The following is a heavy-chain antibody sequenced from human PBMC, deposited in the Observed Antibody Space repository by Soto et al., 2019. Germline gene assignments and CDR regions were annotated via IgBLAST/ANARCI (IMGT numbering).Heavy chain of an antibody. Sequence: GSLRLSCAASEFTFDKYYMTWVRQAPGKGPEWVANIKPDGSEQHYVDSVKGRFTISRDNANNSLYLQMNSLRAEDTAVYFCARGNWNYYYGFDVWGQGTTVTVSS. CDR1: EFTFDKYY. CDR2: IKPDGSEQ. J-gene: IGHJ6*02. D-gene: IGHD1-20*01. CDR3: ARGNWNYYYGFDV. V-gene: IGHV3-7*01.